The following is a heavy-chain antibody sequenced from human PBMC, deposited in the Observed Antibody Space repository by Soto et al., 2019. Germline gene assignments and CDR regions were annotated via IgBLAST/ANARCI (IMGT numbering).Heavy chain of an antibody. CDR2: IYYSGST. D-gene: IGHD3-9*01. J-gene: IGHJ4*02. Sequence: TLSLTCTVSGGSISSGGYYWSWIRQHPGKGLEWIGYIYYSGSTYYNPSLKSRVTISVDTSKNQFSLKLSSVTAADTAVYYCARYYDILTGYFYYFDYWGQGTLVTVSS. CDR1: GGSISSGGYY. V-gene: IGHV4-31*03. CDR3: ARYYDILTGYFYYFDY.